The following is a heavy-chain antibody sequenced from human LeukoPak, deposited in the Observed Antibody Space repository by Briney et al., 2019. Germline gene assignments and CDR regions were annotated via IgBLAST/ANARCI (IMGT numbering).Heavy chain of an antibody. V-gene: IGHV1-69*04. CDR2: TIPILGIA. J-gene: IGHJ4*02. CDR3: AIHSSGSYPPATFVY. D-gene: IGHD3-22*01. Sequence: ASVNDSFKASGCTLTSYEISWERPAPGQGREWMGSTIPILGIANYAQKFHGTPTITADKPTSTAYTELSSLRPEDTAVYYCAIHSSGSYPPATFVYWGQGTLVTVSS. CDR1: GCTLTSYE.